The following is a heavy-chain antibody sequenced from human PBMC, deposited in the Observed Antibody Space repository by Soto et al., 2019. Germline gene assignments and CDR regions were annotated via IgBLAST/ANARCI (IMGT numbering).Heavy chain of an antibody. Sequence: LRLSCAASGFTFSSYGMHWVRQAPGKGLEWVAVISYDGSNKYYADSVKGRFTISRDNSKNTLYLQMNSLRAEDTAVYYCAKATTTATYYYYGMDVWGQGTTVTVSS. D-gene: IGHD5-18*01. CDR1: GFTFSSYG. CDR3: AKATTTATYYYYGMDV. V-gene: IGHV3-30*18. J-gene: IGHJ6*02. CDR2: ISYDGSNK.